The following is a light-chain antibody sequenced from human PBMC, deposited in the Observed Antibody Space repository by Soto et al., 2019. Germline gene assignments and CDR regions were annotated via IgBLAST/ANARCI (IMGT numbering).Light chain of an antibody. Sequence: EIVMTQSPATLFVSPGEGSTLSCRASQSVSRHLAWYQQTPGQAPRLVXYGASTRATGIPARFSGSGSGTELTLTISSLQSEDFAVYYGQQYNNWPTWTFGQGTKVDIK. CDR1: QSVSRH. CDR2: GAS. V-gene: IGKV3-15*01. CDR3: QQYNNWPTWT. J-gene: IGKJ1*01.